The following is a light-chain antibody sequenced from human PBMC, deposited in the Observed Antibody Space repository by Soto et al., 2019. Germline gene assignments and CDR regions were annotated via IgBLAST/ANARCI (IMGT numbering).Light chain of an antibody. CDR3: QQYGSSPPT. Sequence: EIVLTQSPDTLSLSPGERATLSCRASQSVTSPFLAWYQQKAGQPPSLLIYSTSGRATGIPDRFSGSGSGTVFTLAISSLQPEDSGVYYCQQYGSSPPTFGQGTKVEV. J-gene: IGKJ1*01. CDR1: QSVTSPF. V-gene: IGKV3-20*01. CDR2: STS.